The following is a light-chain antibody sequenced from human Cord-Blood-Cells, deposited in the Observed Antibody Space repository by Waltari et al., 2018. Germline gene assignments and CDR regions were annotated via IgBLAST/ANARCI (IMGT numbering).Light chain of an antibody. CDR1: SSHAASSNL. V-gene: IGLV2-23*01. CDR2: EGS. J-gene: IGLJ3*02. Sequence: QSALTQPASVSGSPGQSITISCTGTSSHAASSNLVSWYQQHPGKAPKLMIYEGSKRPSGVSNRFSGSKSGNTASLTISGLQAEDEADYYCCSYAGSSNWVFGGGTKLTVL. CDR3: CSYAGSSNWV.